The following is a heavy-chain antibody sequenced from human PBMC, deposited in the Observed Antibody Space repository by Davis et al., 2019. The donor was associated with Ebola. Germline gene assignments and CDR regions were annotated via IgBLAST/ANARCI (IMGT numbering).Heavy chain of an antibody. CDR2: IWFDGVYK. V-gene: IGHV3-33*01. D-gene: IGHD1-14*01. CDR1: GFTFSTSA. CDR3: ARDVRLPSSTGDSWFDP. Sequence: GGSLRLSCTASGFTFSTSAMHWVRQAPGKGLEWVAFIWFDGVYKSYADSVKGRFTISRDISKNTLYLQMSSLRGEDTAVYYCARDVRLPSSTGDSWFDPWGQGTLVTVSS. J-gene: IGHJ5*02.